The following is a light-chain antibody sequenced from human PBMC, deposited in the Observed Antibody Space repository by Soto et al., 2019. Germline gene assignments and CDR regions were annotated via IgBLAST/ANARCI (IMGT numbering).Light chain of an antibody. Sequence: SYELTQPPSVSVSPGQTARITCSGDALPKQYAHWYQQKPGQAPVMVTHKDSERPSGIPERFSGSSSGTTVTLTISGVQAEDEADYYCQSTDSSGSYVVFGGGTKVTVL. V-gene: IGLV3-25*03. CDR3: QSTDSSGSYVV. CDR2: KDS. J-gene: IGLJ2*01. CDR1: ALPKQY.